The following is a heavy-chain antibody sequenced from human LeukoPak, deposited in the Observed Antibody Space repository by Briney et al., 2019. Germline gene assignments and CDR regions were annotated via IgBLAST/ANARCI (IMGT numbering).Heavy chain of an antibody. V-gene: IGHV4-34*01. CDR3: ARGRSYYGSGSYYYYYLDV. Sequence: SETLSLTCAVYGGSFSGYYWSWIRQPPGKELEWIGEINHSGSTNYNPSLKSRVTISVDTSKNQFSLKLSYVTAADTAVYYCARGRSYYGSGSYYYYYLDVWGKGTTVTVSS. D-gene: IGHD3-10*01. CDR2: INHSGST. J-gene: IGHJ6*03. CDR1: GGSFSGYY.